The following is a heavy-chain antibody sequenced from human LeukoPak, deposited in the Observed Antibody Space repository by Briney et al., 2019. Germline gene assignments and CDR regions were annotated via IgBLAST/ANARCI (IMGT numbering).Heavy chain of an antibody. Sequence: GGSLRLSCAASGFTFSSYGMHWVRQAPGKGLEWVAFIRYDGSNKYYADSVKGRFTISRDNSKNTLYLQMNSLRAEDTAVYYCAKGPRSGYDFWSGYCFDYWGQGTLVTVSS. CDR3: AKGPRSGYDFWSGYCFDY. CDR1: GFTFSSYG. V-gene: IGHV3-30*02. CDR2: IRYDGSNK. D-gene: IGHD3-3*01. J-gene: IGHJ4*02.